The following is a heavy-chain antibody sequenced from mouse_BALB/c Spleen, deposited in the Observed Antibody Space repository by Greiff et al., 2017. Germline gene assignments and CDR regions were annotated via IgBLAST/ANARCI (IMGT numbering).Heavy chain of an antibody. CDR3: ARLGDGYLWFAY. D-gene: IGHD2-3*01. CDR2: IDPETGGT. V-gene: IGHV1-15*01. J-gene: IGHJ3*01. CDR1: GYTFTDYE. Sequence: QVQLQQSGAELVRPGASVTLSCKASGYTFTDYEMHWVKQTPVHGLEWIGAIDPETGGTAYNQKFKGKATLTADKSSSTAYMELSSLTSEDSAVYYCARLGDGYLWFAYWGQGTLVTVSA.